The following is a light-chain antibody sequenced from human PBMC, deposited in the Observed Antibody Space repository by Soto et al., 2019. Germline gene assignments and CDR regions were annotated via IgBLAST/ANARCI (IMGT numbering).Light chain of an antibody. CDR3: QQLNSSPIT. V-gene: IGKV1-9*01. CDR2: AAS. Sequence: DIQLTQSPSFLSASVGDRVTITCRASQGISSYLAWYQQKPGKAPKLLIYAASTLQSGVPSRFSGSGSGTEFTLTISSLQPEDFATYYCQQLNSSPITFGHGTRLDIK. CDR1: QGISSY. J-gene: IGKJ5*01.